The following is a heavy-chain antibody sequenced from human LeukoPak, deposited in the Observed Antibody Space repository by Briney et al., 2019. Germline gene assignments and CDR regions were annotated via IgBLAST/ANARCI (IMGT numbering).Heavy chain of an antibody. CDR3: ARQASASGSGSSNWFDP. D-gene: IGHD3-10*01. CDR1: GFTFSDYY. CDR2: ISSSGSTI. V-gene: IGHV3-11*01. J-gene: IGHJ5*02. Sequence: GGSLRLSCAASGFTFSDYYMSWIRQAPGKGLEWVSYISSSGSTIYYAESVKGRFTISRDNAKNSLYLQMNSLRAEDTAVYYCARQASASGSGSSNWFDPWGQGTLVNVSS.